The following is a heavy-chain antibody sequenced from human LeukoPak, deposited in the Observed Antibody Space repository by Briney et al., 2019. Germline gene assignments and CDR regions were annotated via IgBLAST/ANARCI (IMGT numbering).Heavy chain of an antibody. CDR1: GYTFTHYG. J-gene: IGHJ4*02. Sequence: ASVTVSCKPSGYTFTHYGINWVRQAPGQPLEWMVWICTYNGDTNYAQKVQGRVTMTTDTSTSTAYMELRNLRSDDTAVYYCASGYLGRAGTTDRLDYWGQGTLVTVSS. CDR3: ASGYLGRAGTTDRLDY. V-gene: IGHV1-18*01. D-gene: IGHD4-17*01. CDR2: ICTYNGDT.